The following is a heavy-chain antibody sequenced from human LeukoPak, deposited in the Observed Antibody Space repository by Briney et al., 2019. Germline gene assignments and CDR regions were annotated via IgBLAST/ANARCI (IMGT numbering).Heavy chain of an antibody. CDR2: ISAYNGNT. V-gene: IGHV1-18*01. CDR1: GYTFTSYG. J-gene: IGHJ3*02. D-gene: IGHD3-16*01. Sequence: GASVKVSCKASGYTFTSYGISWVRQAPGQGLEWMGWISAYNGNTNYAQKLQGRVTMTTDTSTSTAYMELRSLRSDDTAVYYCARDPDYVWGSYPFPSIWGQGTMVTVSS. CDR3: ARDPDYVWGSYPFPSI.